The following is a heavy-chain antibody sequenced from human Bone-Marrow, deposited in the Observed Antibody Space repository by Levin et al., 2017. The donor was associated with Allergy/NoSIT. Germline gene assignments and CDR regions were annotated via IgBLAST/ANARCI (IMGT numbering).Heavy chain of an antibody. Sequence: GGSLRLSCTASGFTFSSHAMHWVRQAPGKGLEWVAVVSHDGRSKYYADSVQGRFTISRDNSKNTVYLHMDSLRVEDTALYYCAKDFLSGGAWLRSLDYWGQGAQVTVSS. D-gene: IGHD3-9*01. CDR3: AKDFLSGGAWLRSLDY. CDR2: VSHDGRSK. J-gene: IGHJ4*02. V-gene: IGHV3-30*18. CDR1: GFTFSSHA.